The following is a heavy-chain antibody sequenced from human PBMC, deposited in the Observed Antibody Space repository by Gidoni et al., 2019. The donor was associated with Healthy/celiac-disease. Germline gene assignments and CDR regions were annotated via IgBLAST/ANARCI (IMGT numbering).Heavy chain of an antibody. CDR3: ARIKSSGSYSEDY. Sequence: QVQLQESGPGLVKPSETLSLTCTVSGYSISSGYYWGWIRQPPGKGLEWIGSIYHSGSTYYNPSLKSRVTISVDTSKNQFSLKLSSVTAADTAVYYCARIKSSGSYSEDYWGQGTLVTVSS. CDR1: GYSISSGYY. CDR2: IYHSGST. J-gene: IGHJ4*02. D-gene: IGHD1-26*01. V-gene: IGHV4-38-2*02.